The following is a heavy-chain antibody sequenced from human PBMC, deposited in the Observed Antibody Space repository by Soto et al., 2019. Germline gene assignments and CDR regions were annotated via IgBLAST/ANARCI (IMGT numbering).Heavy chain of an antibody. CDR3: ARGVVTPGETYYYYYGMDV. CDR2: ISYDGSNK. D-gene: IGHD2-21*02. CDR1: GFTFSSYA. Sequence: QVQLVESGGGVVQPGRSLRLSCAASGFTFSSYAMHWVRQAPGKGLEWVAVISYDGSNKYYADSVKGRFTISRDNSKNTLYLQMNSLRAEDTAVYYCARGVVTPGETYYYYYGMDVWGQGTTVTVSS. V-gene: IGHV3-30-3*01. J-gene: IGHJ6*02.